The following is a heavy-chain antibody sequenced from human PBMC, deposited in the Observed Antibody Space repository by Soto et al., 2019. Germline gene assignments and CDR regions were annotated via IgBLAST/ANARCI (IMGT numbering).Heavy chain of an antibody. CDR1: GGSVSSGSYY. Sequence: SETLSLTCTVSGGSVSSGSYYWSWIRQPPGKGLEWIGYIYYSGSTNYNPSLKSRVTISVDTSKNQFSLKLSSVTAADTAVYYCARGPPPLVPFDYWGQGTLVTVSS. V-gene: IGHV4-61*01. CDR3: ARGPPPLVPFDY. J-gene: IGHJ4*02. CDR2: IYYSGST. D-gene: IGHD6-13*01.